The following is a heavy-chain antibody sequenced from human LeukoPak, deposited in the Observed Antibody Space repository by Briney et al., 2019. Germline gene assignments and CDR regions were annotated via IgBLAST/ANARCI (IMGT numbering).Heavy chain of an antibody. CDR2: ISGSGGST. CDR1: GFTFSSYG. J-gene: IGHJ6*03. V-gene: IGHV3-23*01. Sequence: GGTLRLSCAASGFTFSSYGMSWVRQAPGKGLEWVSAISGSGGSTYYADSVKGRFTISRDNSKNTLYLQMNSLRAEDTAVYYCAKGGCSSTSCYWGRDYYYYYYMDVWGKGTTVTISS. CDR3: AKGGCSSTSCYWGRDYYYYYYMDV. D-gene: IGHD2-2*01.